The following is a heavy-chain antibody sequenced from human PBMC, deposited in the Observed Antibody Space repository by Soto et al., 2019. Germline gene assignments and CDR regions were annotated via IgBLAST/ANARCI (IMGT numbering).Heavy chain of an antibody. CDR3: AKGFGIRYFDWLHTVPFDY. Sequence: GGSLRLSCAASGFTFSSYAMSWVRQAPGKGLEWVSAISGSGGSTYYADSVKGRFTISRDNSKNTLYLQMNSLRAEDTAVYYCAKGFGIRYFDWLHTVPFDYWGQGTLVTVSS. D-gene: IGHD3-9*01. CDR2: ISGSGGST. V-gene: IGHV3-23*01. CDR1: GFTFSSYA. J-gene: IGHJ4*02.